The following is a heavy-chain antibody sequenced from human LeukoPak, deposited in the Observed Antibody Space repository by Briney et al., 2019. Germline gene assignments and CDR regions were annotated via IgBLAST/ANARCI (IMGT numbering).Heavy chain of an antibody. CDR2: TYYRSKWYN. D-gene: IGHD3-10*01. CDR1: GDSVSSNSAA. CDR3: AGLYGSGSYYNVAYYFDY. Sequence: SQTLSLTFAISGDSVSSNSAAWNWIRQSPSRGLEWLGRTYYRSKWYNDYAVSVKSRITINPDTSKNQFSLQLNSVTPEDTAVYYCAGLYGSGSYYNVAYYFDYWGQGTLVTVSS. J-gene: IGHJ4*02. V-gene: IGHV6-1*01.